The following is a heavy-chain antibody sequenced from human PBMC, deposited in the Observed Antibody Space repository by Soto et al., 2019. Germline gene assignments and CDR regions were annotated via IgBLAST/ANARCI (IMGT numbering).Heavy chain of an antibody. D-gene: IGHD1-26*01. CDR2: VDPAGGST. J-gene: IGHJ4*02. V-gene: IGHV1-46*01. Sequence: QVQLVQSGAEVMEPGASVKASCKASGYTFTTYYIHWVRQAPGQGLEWMGRVDPAGGSTSYAQKFQGRVTMTRDTSTSTVYMEPSSLRSEDTAVYYCARNVNSGLDYWGQGTLVTISS. CDR3: ARNVNSGLDY. CDR1: GYTFTTYY.